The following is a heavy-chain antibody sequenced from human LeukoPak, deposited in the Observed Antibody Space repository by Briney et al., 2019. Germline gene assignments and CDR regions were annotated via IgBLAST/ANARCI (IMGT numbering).Heavy chain of an antibody. J-gene: IGHJ4*02. V-gene: IGHV4-34*01. CDR3: ARSYFGSGSYFRY. CDR2: INHSGST. CDR1: GGSFSGYY. D-gene: IGHD3-10*01. Sequence: SETLSLTCAVYGGSFSGYYWSWIRQPPGKGLEWIGEINHSGSTNYNLSLKSRVTISVDTSKNQFSLKLTSVTAADTAVYYCARSYFGSGSYFRYWGQGTLVTVSS.